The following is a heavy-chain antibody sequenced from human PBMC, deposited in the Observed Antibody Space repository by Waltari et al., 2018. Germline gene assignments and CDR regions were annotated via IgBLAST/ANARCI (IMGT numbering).Heavy chain of an antibody. D-gene: IGHD1-1*01. CDR2: IYYSGST. Sequence: QVQLQESGPGLVKPSQTLSLTCTVSGGSISSGGYYWSWIRQHPGKGLGWIGYIYYSGSTYYNPSPKCRVTISVDTSKNQFSLKLSSGTAADTAVYYCAIEMGLAEPTRVFDYWGQGTLVTVSS. J-gene: IGHJ4*02. V-gene: IGHV4-31*03. CDR3: AIEMGLAEPTRVFDY. CDR1: GGSISSGGYY.